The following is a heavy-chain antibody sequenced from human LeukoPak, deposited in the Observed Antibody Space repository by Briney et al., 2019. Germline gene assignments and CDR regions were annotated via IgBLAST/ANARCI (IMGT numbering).Heavy chain of an antibody. CDR1: GGSISSSSYY. Sequence: SETLSLTCTVSGGSISSSSYYWGWIRQPPGKGLEWIGSIYYSGSTYYNPSLKSRVTISVDTSKNQFSLKLSSVTAADTAVYYCARGLGCTNGACYTDPGAFDIWGQGTMVTVSS. D-gene: IGHD2-8*01. CDR3: ARGLGCTNGACYTDPGAFDI. J-gene: IGHJ3*02. CDR2: IYYSGST. V-gene: IGHV4-39*07.